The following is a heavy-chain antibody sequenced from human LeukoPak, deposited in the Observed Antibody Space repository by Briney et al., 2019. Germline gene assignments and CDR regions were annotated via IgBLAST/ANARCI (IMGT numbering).Heavy chain of an antibody. CDR3: ARVLTTVTLFDY. J-gene: IGHJ4*02. CDR1: GGSFSGYY. V-gene: IGHV4-34*01. CDR2: INHSGST. D-gene: IGHD4-17*01. Sequence: SETLSLTCAVYGGSFSGYYWSWIRQPPGKRQEWIGEINHSGSTNYNPSLKSRVTISVDTSKNQFSLKLRSVTAADTAVHYCARVLTTVTLFDYWGQRTLVTVSS.